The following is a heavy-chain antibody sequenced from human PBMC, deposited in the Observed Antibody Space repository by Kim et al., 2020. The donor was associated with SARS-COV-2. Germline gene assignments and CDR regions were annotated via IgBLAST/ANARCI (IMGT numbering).Heavy chain of an antibody. CDR2: IWYDGSNK. J-gene: IGHJ4*02. CDR1: GFTFSSYG. CDR3: AKARSRLGYDRPGGY. V-gene: IGHV3-33*06. D-gene: IGHD5-12*01. Sequence: GGSLRLSCAASGFTFSSYGMHWVRQAPGKGLEWVAVIWYDGSNKYYADSVKGRFTISRDNSKNTLYLQMNSLRAEDTAVYYCAKARSRLGYDRPGGYWGQGTLVTVSS.